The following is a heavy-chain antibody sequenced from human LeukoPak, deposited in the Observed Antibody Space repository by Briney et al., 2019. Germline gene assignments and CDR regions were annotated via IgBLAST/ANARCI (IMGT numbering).Heavy chain of an antibody. V-gene: IGHV4-39*01. J-gene: IGHJ4*02. CDR2: IYYSGST. CDR1: GASFSSSSYY. Sequence: PSETLSLTCTVSGASFSSSSYYWGWIRQPPGKGLEWIGSIYYSGSTYYNPSLKSRVTISVDTSKNQFSLKLSSVTAADTAVYYCARRAAVAGIRFDYWGQGTLVTVSS. D-gene: IGHD6-19*01. CDR3: ARRAAVAGIRFDY.